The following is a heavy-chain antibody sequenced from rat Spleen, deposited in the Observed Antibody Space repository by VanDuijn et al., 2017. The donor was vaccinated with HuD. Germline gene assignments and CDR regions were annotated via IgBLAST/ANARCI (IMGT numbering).Heavy chain of an antibody. Sequence: QVQLKESGPGLVQPSQTLSLICTVSGFSLISNSVHWVRQPPGKGLEWMGGLWGDGSTDFNSALKSRLSINRDTSKSQVFLKMNSLQTDDTGTYYCTRDLYDFDYWGQGVMVTVSS. J-gene: IGHJ2*01. CDR3: TRDLYDFDY. V-gene: IGHV2-1*01. CDR1: GFSLISNS. CDR2: LWGDGST.